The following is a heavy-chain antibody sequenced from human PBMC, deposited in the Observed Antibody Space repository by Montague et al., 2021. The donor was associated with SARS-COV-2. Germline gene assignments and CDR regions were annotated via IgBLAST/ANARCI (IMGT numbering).Heavy chain of an antibody. Sequence: SETLSLTCSVSGGSFDSDNFFWCWIRQPPGKRLEWIGVISNGGXTXDXXXXKXRVTISVHTSRNQLSLNVKSVTAADTAVYYCARHRRYDVVTYYPDFWGQGILVTVSA. CDR3: ARHRRYDVVTYYPDF. D-gene: IGHD3-9*01. CDR1: GGSFDSDNFF. V-gene: IGHV4-39*01. J-gene: IGHJ4*02. CDR2: ISNGGXT.